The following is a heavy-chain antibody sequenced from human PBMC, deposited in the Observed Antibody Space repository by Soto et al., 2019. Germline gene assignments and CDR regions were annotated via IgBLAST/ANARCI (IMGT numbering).Heavy chain of an antibody. CDR2: IYYSGST. J-gene: IGHJ4*02. Sequence: SETLSLTCTVSGGSISSGGYYWSWIRQHPGKGLEWIGYIYYSGSTYYNPSLKSRVTISVDTSKNQFSLKLSSVTAADTAVYYCAGGPLRTALRDWGQGTPVTVSS. V-gene: IGHV4-31*03. CDR1: GGSISSGGYY. CDR3: AGGPLRTALRD. D-gene: IGHD4-17*01.